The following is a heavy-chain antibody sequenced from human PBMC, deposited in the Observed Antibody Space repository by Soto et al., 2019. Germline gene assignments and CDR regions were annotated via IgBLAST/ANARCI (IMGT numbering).Heavy chain of an antibody. D-gene: IGHD3-10*01. CDR1: GFTFISYS. V-gene: IGHV3-21*01. J-gene: IGHJ5*02. CDR2: ISSSSSYI. CDR3: ARVHGSGSYPSYNWFDP. Sequence: WGSLRLSCAASGFTFISYSINLCRHAPWEWLEWVSSISSSSSYIYYADSVKGRFTISRDNAKNSLYLQMNSLRAEDTAVYYCARVHGSGSYPSYNWFDPWGQGTLVTVSS.